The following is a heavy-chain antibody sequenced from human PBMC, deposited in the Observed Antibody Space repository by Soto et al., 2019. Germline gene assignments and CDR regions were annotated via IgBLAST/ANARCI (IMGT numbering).Heavy chain of an antibody. V-gene: IGHV3-23*01. J-gene: IGHJ6*02. Sequence: GGSLRLSCVASGFTFSTHAMSWVRQVPGKGLEWVSTFSGSGGNIYYGESVKGRFTISRDNSKNTLYLQMNSLRAEDTAVYYCAKGRVRIAAAGPNYYYYGMDVWGQGTTVTVSS. CDR3: AKGRVRIAAAGPNYYYYGMDV. CDR1: GFTFSTHA. D-gene: IGHD6-13*01. CDR2: FSGSGGNI.